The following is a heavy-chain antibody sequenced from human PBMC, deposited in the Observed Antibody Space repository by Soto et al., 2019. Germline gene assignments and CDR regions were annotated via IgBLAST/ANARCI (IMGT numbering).Heavy chain of an antibody. D-gene: IGHD3-10*01. CDR3: ARELRFGEDYYGMDV. CDR2: IYYSGST. Sequence: QVQLQESGPGLVKPSQTLSLTCTVSGGSISSGGYYWSWIRQHPGKGLEWIGYIYYSGSTYYNPSLKSRVTIAVVTSKKQFSLKLSSVTAADTAVYYCARELRFGEDYYGMDVWGQGTTVTVSS. J-gene: IGHJ6*02. CDR1: GGSISSGGYY. V-gene: IGHV4-31*03.